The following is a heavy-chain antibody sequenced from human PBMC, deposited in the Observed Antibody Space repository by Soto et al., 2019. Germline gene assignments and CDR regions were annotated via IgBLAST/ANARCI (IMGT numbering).Heavy chain of an antibody. V-gene: IGHV1-2*02. CDR1: GYTFTGYY. CDR3: ASPLDYCSSTSFYSRGSYYYGMAV. CDR2: INPNSGGT. Sequence: ASVKVSCKASGYTFTGYYMHWVRQAPGQGLEWMGWINPNSGGTNYAQKFQGRVTMTRDTSISTAYMELSRLRSDDTAVYYCASPLDYCSSTSFYSRGSYYYGMAVWGQGTTVIGSS. J-gene: IGHJ6*02. D-gene: IGHD2-2*01.